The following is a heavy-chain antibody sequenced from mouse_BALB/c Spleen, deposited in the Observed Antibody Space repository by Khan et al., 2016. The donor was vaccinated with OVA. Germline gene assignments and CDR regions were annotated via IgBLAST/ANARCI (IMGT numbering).Heavy chain of an antibody. Sequence: QIQLVQSGPELKKPGETVKISCKASGYTFTNYGMNWVKQAPGKGLKWMGWINTNTGEPTYADDFKGRFAFSLESSASTAYLQINNLKNEDTATYFCARVGYSGTMDYWGKGTSVTVSS. J-gene: IGHJ4*01. D-gene: IGHD2-14*01. CDR2: INTNTGEP. CDR3: ARVGYSGTMDY. V-gene: IGHV9-3-1*01. CDR1: GYTFTNYG.